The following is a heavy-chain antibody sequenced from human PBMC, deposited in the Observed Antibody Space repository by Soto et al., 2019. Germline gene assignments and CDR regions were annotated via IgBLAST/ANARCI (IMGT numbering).Heavy chain of an antibody. V-gene: IGHV4-34*01. CDR1: GGSFSGYY. CDR3: ARGRGGYYYGSGSYYNGYYYYGMDV. D-gene: IGHD3-10*01. J-gene: IGHJ6*02. Sequence: ETLSLTCAVYGGSFSGYYWSWIRQPPGKGLEWIGEINHSGSTNYNPSLKSRVTISVDTSKNQFSLKLSSVTAADTAVYYCARGRGGYYYGSGSYYNGYYYYGMDVWGQGTTVTVSS. CDR2: INHSGST.